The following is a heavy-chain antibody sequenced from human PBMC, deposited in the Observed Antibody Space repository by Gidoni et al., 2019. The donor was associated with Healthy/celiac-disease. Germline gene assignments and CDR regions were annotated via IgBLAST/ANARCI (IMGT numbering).Heavy chain of an antibody. V-gene: IGHV3-23*01. CDR1: GSTFSSYA. Sequence: EVQLLESGGGLVQPGGSLSLSCAASGSTFSSYAMSWVRQAPGKGLEWVSASSGSGGSTNYADSVKGRFTISRDKSKNTLDMQMNSLRAEDTAVYYCAKEEWELGLLDYWGQGTLVTVSS. CDR3: AKEEWELGLLDY. J-gene: IGHJ4*02. D-gene: IGHD1-26*01. CDR2: SSGSGGST.